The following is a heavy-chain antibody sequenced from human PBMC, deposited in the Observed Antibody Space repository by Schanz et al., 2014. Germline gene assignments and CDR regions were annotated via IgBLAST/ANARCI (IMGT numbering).Heavy chain of an antibody. J-gene: IGHJ4*02. Sequence: EVQLLESGGGLVQPGGSLRLSCAASGLIFSNYVMSWVRQAPGKGLEWVSTIGTSGGTNYAESVKGRFTISRDNSKNTLYLQMNSLRAEDTAVYFWAKTERNEDWGQGTLVTVSS. CDR3: AKTERNED. D-gene: IGHD1-1*01. V-gene: IGHV3-23*01. CDR2: IGTSGGT. CDR1: GLIFSNYV.